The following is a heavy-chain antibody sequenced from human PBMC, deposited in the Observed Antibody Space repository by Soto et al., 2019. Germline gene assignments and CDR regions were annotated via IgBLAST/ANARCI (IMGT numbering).Heavy chain of an antibody. Sequence: GGSLRLSCEASGFIFPNFGLHWVRQAPGKGLQWLGVVSSDGSRKYYADSVRGRLNISRDNPKNTLYLQLDRLSADDTAVYYCAKSWNLDFSATWYAPDYWGQGTLVTVSS. V-gene: IGHV3-30*18. J-gene: IGHJ4*02. D-gene: IGHD6-13*01. CDR2: VSSDGSRK. CDR3: AKSWNLDFSATWYAPDY. CDR1: GFIFPNFG.